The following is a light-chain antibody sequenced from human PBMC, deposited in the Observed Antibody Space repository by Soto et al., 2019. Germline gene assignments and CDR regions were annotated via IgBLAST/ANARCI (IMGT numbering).Light chain of an antibody. CDR1: SSDVGSYNL. J-gene: IGLJ1*01. CDR2: EAT. Sequence: QSALTQPASVSGSPGQSITISCTGTSSDVGSYNLVSWYQQHPGKAPKFMIYEATKRPSGVSNRFSGSKSGNTASPTISGLQAEDEADYYCCSYAGSSTYVFGTGTKLTVL. V-gene: IGLV2-23*01. CDR3: CSYAGSSTYV.